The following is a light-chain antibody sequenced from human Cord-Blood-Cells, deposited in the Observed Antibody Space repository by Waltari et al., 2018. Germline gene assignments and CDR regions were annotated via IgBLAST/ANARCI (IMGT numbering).Light chain of an antibody. J-gene: IGLJ1*01. CDR2: DVS. CDR3: CSDAGSYTYG. CDR1: SSDVGGYNY. V-gene: IGLV2-11*01. Sequence: QSALTQPRSVSGSPGQSVTISCTGTSSDVGGYNYVSWYQQHPGKAPKRMIYDVSKRPSGLTDRFSGSKSGNTASLAICGLQAEDEADYCCCSDAGSYTYGFGTGTKVTVL.